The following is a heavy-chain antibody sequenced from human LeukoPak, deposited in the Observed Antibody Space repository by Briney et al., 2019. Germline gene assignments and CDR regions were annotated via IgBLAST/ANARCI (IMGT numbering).Heavy chain of an antibody. CDR2: IYYSGST. V-gene: IGHV4-59*01. CDR3: ARTFYSSSSTYYYGMDV. J-gene: IGHJ6*02. Sequence: PSETLSLTCTVSGGSISSYYWSWIRQPPGKGLEWIGYIYYSGSTNYNPSLKSRVTISVDTSKNQFSLKLSSVTAADTAVYYCARTFYSSSSTYYYGMDVWGQGTTVTVSS. D-gene: IGHD6-13*01. CDR1: GGSISSYY.